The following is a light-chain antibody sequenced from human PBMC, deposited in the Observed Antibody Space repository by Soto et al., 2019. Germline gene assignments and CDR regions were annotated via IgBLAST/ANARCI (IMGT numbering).Light chain of an antibody. CDR3: QAWDSSTGIFGTGTKVTGI. CDR1: KVGNKY. J-gene: IGLJ1*01. V-gene: IGLV3-1*01. CDR2: QDS. Sequence: SYELTQPPSVSVFPRQTARITCSGDKVGNKYTSWYQQKPGQSPVLVIYQDSKRPSGIPERFSGSNSGNTATLTIFETQAMDEADYYCQAWDSSTGIFGTGTKVTGIFGTGTKLTVL.